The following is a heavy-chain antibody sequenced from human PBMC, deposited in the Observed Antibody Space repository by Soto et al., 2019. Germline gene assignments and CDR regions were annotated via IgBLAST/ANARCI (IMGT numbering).Heavy chain of an antibody. V-gene: IGHV4-39*07. D-gene: IGHD1-7*01. Sequence: PSETLSLTCTVSGGSISSSSYYWGWIRQPPGKGLEWIGSIYYSGSTYYNPSLKSRVTMSVDTSKNQFSLKLSSVTAADTAVYYCARDKRNWNSYYYYDMDVWGQGTTVTVSS. J-gene: IGHJ6*02. CDR3: ARDKRNWNSYYYYDMDV. CDR1: GGSISSSSYY. CDR2: IYYSGST.